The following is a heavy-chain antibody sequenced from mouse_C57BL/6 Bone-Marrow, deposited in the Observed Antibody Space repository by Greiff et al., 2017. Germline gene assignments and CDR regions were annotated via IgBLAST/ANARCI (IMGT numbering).Heavy chain of an antibody. CDR1: GYTFTSYG. V-gene: IGHV1-58*01. Sequence: VQLQQSGAELVRPGSSVKMSCKTSGYTFTSYGINWVKQRPGQGLEWIGYIYIGNGYTEYNEKFKGKATLTSDKASSTAYMQLSSLTSEDSAIYFCARFYSGSSSYDAVDYWGQGTSVTVSS. CDR2: IYIGNGYT. J-gene: IGHJ4*01. D-gene: IGHD1-1*01. CDR3: ARFYSGSSSYDAVDY.